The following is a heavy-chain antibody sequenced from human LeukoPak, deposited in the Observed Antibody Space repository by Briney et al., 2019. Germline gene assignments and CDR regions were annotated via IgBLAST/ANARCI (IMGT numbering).Heavy chain of an antibody. J-gene: IGHJ4*02. CDR3: AKNYYGSGTMGGY. Sequence: GGSLRLSCAASGFTFSSFTMTWVRQAPGKGLEWVSTIGGSGASTYYAGSVKGRFTISRDNSKNTLSLQMNSLRAEDSAIYHCAKNYYGSGTMGGYWGQGTLVTVSS. CDR1: GFTFSSFT. CDR2: IGGSGAST. D-gene: IGHD3-10*01. V-gene: IGHV3-23*01.